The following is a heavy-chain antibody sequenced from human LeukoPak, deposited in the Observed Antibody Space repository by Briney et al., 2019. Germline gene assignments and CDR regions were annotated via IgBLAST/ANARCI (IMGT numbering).Heavy chain of an antibody. V-gene: IGHV1-2*02. CDR1: GYTFTGYY. CDR3: ARDPGYSYGLDP. J-gene: IGHJ5*02. D-gene: IGHD5-18*01. Sequence: GASVKVSCKASGYTFTGYYMHWVRQAPGRGLEWMGWINPNSGGTNYAQKFQGRVTMTRDTSISTAYMELSRLRSDDAAVYYCARDPGYSYGLDPWGQGALVTVPS. CDR2: INPNSGGT.